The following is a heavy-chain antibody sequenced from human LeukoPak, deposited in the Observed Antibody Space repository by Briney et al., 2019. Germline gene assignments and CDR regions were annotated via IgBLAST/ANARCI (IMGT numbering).Heavy chain of an antibody. CDR1: GFSFSSYA. Sequence: GGSLRLSCAASGFSFSSYAMSWVRQAPGKGLEWVSVISGSGGSIYYADSVKGRFTISRDNSKSTLFLQMNSLRAVDTAVYYCAKETDSSGWWYFDLWGRGTLVTVSS. CDR3: AKETDSSGWWYFDL. V-gene: IGHV3-23*01. J-gene: IGHJ2*01. D-gene: IGHD6-19*01. CDR2: ISGSGGSI.